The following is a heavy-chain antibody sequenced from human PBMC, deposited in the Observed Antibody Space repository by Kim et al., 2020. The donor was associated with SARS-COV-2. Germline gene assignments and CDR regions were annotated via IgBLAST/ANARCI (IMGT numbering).Heavy chain of an antibody. CDR1: GGSISSSSYY. CDR3: ARGHDYGDPGDAFDI. Sequence: SETLSLTCTVSGGSISSSSYYWGWIRQPPGKGLEWIGSIYYSGSTYYNPSLKSRVTISVDTSKNQFSLKLSSVTAADTAVYYCARGHDYGDPGDAFDIWGQGTMVTVSS. J-gene: IGHJ3*02. V-gene: IGHV4-39*01. CDR2: IYYSGST. D-gene: IGHD4-17*01.